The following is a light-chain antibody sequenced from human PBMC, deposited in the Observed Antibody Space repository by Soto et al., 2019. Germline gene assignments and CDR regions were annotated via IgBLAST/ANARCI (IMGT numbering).Light chain of an antibody. J-gene: IGLJ1*01. CDR2: DVS. CDR1: SSDVGGYNY. CDR3: SSYTTSNTRQIV. Sequence: QCVLTHPASGSGSPGQWITISCTGKSSDVGGYNYVSWYQHPPGKAHKLMIFDVSNRPSGVSNRFSGSKSGNTASLTISGLQPEDEADYYCSSYTTSNTRQIVFGTGTKVT. V-gene: IGLV2-14*03.